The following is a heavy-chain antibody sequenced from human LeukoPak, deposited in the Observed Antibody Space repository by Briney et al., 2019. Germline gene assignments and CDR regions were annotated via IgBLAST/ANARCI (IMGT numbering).Heavy chain of an antibody. V-gene: IGHV1-18*01. CDR3: ARDLRRGGSPGNWFDP. Sequence: ASVKVSCKASGYTFTSYGISWVRQAPGQGLEWMGWISAYNGNTNYAQKLQGRVTMTTDTSTSTAYMELRSLRSEDTAVYYCARDLRRGGSPGNWFDPWGQGTLVTVSS. CDR1: GYTFTSYG. D-gene: IGHD1-26*01. CDR2: ISAYNGNT. J-gene: IGHJ5*02.